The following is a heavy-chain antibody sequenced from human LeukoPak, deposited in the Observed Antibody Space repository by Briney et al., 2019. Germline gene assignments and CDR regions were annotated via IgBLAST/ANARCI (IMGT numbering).Heavy chain of an antibody. CDR2: IREDGSER. Sequence: GGSLRLSCEGSAFIFSGHWMNWVRQTPGKGLEWVASIREDGSERQYVDSVKGRFSISRDNTKGSLFLQLNSLRAEDTAVYYCARDETMEQWPYGMDVWGQGTTVTVSS. J-gene: IGHJ6*02. D-gene: IGHD6-19*01. V-gene: IGHV3-7*03. CDR3: ARDETMEQWPYGMDV. CDR1: AFIFSGHW.